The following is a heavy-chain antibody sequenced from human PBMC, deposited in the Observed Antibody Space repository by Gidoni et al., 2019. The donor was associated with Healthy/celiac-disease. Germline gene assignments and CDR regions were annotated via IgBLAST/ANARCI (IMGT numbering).Heavy chain of an antibody. J-gene: IGHJ6*03. CDR3: TTDGGAIFGVDYYYYMDV. Sequence: NAWMSWVRQAPGKGLEWVGRIKSKTDGGTTDYAAPVKGRFTISRDDSKNTLYLQMNSLKTEDTAVYYCTTDGGAIFGVDYYYYMDVWGKGTTVTVSS. V-gene: IGHV3-15*01. D-gene: IGHD3-3*01. CDR1: NAW. CDR2: IKSKTDGGTT.